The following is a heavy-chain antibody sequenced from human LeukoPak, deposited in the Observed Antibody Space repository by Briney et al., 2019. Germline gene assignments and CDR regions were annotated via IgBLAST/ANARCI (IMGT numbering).Heavy chain of an antibody. D-gene: IGHD2-2*01. CDR3: AKDQAAAIGEPLGIDY. Sequence: GGSLRLSCAASGFTFSNAWMSWVRQAPGKGLEWVGRIKSKTDGGTTDYAAPVKGRFTISRDDSKNTLYLQMNSLKTEDTAVYYCAKDQAAAIGEPLGIDYWGQGTLVTVSS. CDR2: IKSKTDGGTT. V-gene: IGHV3-15*01. J-gene: IGHJ4*02. CDR1: GFTFSNAW.